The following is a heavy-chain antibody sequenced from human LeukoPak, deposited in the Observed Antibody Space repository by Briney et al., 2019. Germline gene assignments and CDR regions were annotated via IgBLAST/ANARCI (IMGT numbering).Heavy chain of an antibody. Sequence: GGSLRLSCAASGFSFRNYVFSWVRQVPGRGPEWVANVNRDGSETYYLDSVKGRFTISKDNAKNSLYLQMNSLRAEDTALYHCARNNGMDVWGQGTTVIVSS. V-gene: IGHV3-7*03. CDR3: ARNNGMDV. CDR1: GFSFRNYV. J-gene: IGHJ6*02. CDR2: VNRDGSET.